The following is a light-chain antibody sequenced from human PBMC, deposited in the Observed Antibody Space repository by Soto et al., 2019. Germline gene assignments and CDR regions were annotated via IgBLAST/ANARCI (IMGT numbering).Light chain of an antibody. V-gene: IGKV3-20*01. Sequence: VLTQSPGTLSLSPGERATLSCRASQSISSTSLAWYQHQPGQAPRLLVYGASVRASGIPDRFSGGGSGTDFTLTLSRLEPEDFAVYYCQRYGNSPPLTFGGGTKVEIK. CDR1: QSISSTS. CDR2: GAS. CDR3: QRYGNSPPLT. J-gene: IGKJ4*01.